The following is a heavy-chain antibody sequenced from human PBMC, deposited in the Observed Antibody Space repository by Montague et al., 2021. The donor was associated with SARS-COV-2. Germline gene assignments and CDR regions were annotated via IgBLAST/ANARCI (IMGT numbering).Heavy chain of an antibody. V-gene: IGHV4/OR15-8*01. CDR1: GFTFSSYAM. D-gene: IGHD6-13*01. CDR2: IFHSGTI. CDR3: ATLSRRTAAGTRDYFGLDV. Sequence: LRLSCVASGFTFSSYAMSWVRQTPGKGLEWIGEIFHSGTINYNPSLKSRVSISVDKSNNQFSLRLSSLIAADTAVYYCATLSRRTAAGTRDYFGLDVWGQGTTVVVSS. J-gene: IGHJ6*02.